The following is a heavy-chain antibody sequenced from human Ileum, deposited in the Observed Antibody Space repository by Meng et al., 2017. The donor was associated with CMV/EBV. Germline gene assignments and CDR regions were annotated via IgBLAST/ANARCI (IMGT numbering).Heavy chain of an antibody. D-gene: IGHD1-1*01. CDR1: VFIFSGRW. CDR3: ATDLNWDNF. CDR2: IKPDGSEK. J-gene: IGHJ4*02. Sequence: LNFSCTSSVFIFSGRWMTWVRQARGKGLWGVANIKPDGSEKYYVDSVKGRFTISSDNAKNSLYLQMNSLEAEDTAVYYCATDLNWDNFWGQGTLVTVSS. V-gene: IGHV3-7*01.